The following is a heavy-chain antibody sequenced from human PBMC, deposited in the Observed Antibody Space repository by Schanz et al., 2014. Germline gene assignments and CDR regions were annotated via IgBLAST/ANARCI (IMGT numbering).Heavy chain of an antibody. J-gene: IGHJ5*02. CDR2: SNPANGNT. CDR1: GYTLKDHA. V-gene: IGHV1-3*02. D-gene: IGHD6-13*01. Sequence: QLMQSGSEVRKPGASVKVSCQASGYTLKDHAMHWVRQAPGQSLEWLGWSNPANGNTHYSPRLNGRVSISSDTAASTVYLHFSSLKSDDTAVYYCARDLIAAAESWFDPWGQGTPITVSS. CDR3: ARDLIAAAESWFDP.